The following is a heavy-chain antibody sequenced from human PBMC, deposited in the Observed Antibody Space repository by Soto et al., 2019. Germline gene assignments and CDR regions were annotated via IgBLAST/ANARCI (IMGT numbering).Heavy chain of an antibody. CDR2: INPKSGGT. CDR3: ATLGGGAFDY. D-gene: IGHD3-16*01. Sequence: QVQLVQSGAEVKKPGASVKVSCKASGYTFNDYYIHWVRQAPGQGLEGMGWINPKSGGTNYAQKFQGRVTLTRDTSITTAYMEVSRLRTDDTAVYYCATLGGGAFDYWGQGSLVTVSS. CDR1: GYTFNDYY. J-gene: IGHJ4*02. V-gene: IGHV1-2*02.